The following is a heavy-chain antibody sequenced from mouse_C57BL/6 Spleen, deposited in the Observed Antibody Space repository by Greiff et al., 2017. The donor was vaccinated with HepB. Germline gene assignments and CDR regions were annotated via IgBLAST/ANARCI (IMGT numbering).Heavy chain of an antibody. CDR3: ARPPFYDGLYAMDY. Sequence: QVQLQQPGAELVKPGASVKISCKASGYAFSSSWMNWVKQRPGKGLEWIGRIYPGDGDTNYNGKFKGKATLTADKSSSTAYMQLSSLTSEDSAVYFCARPPFYDGLYAMDYWGQGTSVTVSS. J-gene: IGHJ4*01. CDR2: IYPGDGDT. D-gene: IGHD2-3*01. V-gene: IGHV1-82*01. CDR1: GYAFSSSW.